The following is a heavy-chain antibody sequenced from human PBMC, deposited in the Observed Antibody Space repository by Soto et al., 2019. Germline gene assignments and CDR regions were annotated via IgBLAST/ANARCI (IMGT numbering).Heavy chain of an antibody. CDR1: GVSISSGDYS. CDR3: ARGVTVFGLVSRFWFDP. V-gene: IGHV4-30-4*01. J-gene: IGHJ5*02. Sequence: SETLSLSCTVSGVSISSGDYSWSWVRQSPGKGLEWIGHIYNSGITYYNPSLKSRVVISIDTSRNQFSLRLNSLTAADRAVYFCARGVTVFGLVSRFWFDPWGQGTVVTVS. D-gene: IGHD3-3*01. CDR2: IYNSGIT.